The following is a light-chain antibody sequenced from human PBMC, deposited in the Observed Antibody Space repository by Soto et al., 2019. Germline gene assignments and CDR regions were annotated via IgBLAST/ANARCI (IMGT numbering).Light chain of an antibody. J-gene: IGLJ2*01. CDR3: QSYDSSLSGVV. CDR1: SSNIGRNT. V-gene: IGLV1-40*01. CDR2: GNS. Sequence: QSVLTQPPSTSGTPGQRVTISCSGSSSNIGRNTVNWYQHLPGAAPKLLIYGNSNRPSGVPDRFSGSKSGTSASLAITGLQAEDEADYYCQSYDSSLSGVVFGGGTKLTVL.